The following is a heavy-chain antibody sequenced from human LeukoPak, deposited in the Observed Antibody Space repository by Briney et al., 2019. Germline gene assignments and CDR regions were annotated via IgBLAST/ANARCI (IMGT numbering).Heavy chain of an antibody. V-gene: IGHV3-33*06. CDR1: GFTFSSYG. CDR3: AKDINYDSSGYFIDY. D-gene: IGHD3-22*01. Sequence: GGSLRLSCAASGFTFSSYGMHWVRQAPGKGLEWVAVIWYDGSNKYYADSVKVRFTISRDDSKNTLYLQMNSLRAEDTAVYYCAKDINYDSSGYFIDYWGQGTLVTVSS. J-gene: IGHJ4*02. CDR2: IWYDGSNK.